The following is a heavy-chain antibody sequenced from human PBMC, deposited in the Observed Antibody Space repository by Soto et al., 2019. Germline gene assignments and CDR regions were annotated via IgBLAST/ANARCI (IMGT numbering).Heavy chain of an antibody. CDR3: ARDRARGSSSWLYYYYYGMDV. CDR2: VWNDGNTK. CDR1: GVTFCSYG. J-gene: IGHJ6*02. Sequence: PGGSLRLSCAASGVTFCSYGMHWVRQAAGKGPEWVAVVWNDGNTKYYADSVKGRFTISRDNSKNTLYLQMNSLRAEDTAVYYCARDRARGSSSWLYYYYYGMDVWGQGTTVTVSS. V-gene: IGHV3-30*19. D-gene: IGHD6-13*01.